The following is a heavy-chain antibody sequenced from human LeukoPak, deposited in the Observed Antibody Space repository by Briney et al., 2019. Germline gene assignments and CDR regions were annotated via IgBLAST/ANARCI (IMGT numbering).Heavy chain of an antibody. CDR3: AREGLYAFDY. CDR2: IKQDGNDK. D-gene: IGHD2/OR15-2a*01. Sequence: GGSLRLSCAASGFTFSNYWMTWVRQAPGKGLEWVASIKQDGNDKFYVDSVKGRFTISRDNAKNSLYLQMNSLRAEDTAVYYCAREGLYAFDYWGQGTLVTVSS. J-gene: IGHJ4*02. V-gene: IGHV3-7*01. CDR1: GFTFSNYW.